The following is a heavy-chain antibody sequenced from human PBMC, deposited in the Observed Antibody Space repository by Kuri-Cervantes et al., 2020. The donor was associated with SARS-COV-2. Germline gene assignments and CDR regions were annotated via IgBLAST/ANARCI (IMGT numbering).Heavy chain of an antibody. CDR3: ARWCGGSCSGLGV. CDR2: ISHDGKNK. CDR1: GFNFSRTD. Sequence: LSLTCAASGFNFSRTDMHWVRQAPEKGLEWVAVISHDGKNKKCISSGKGRFTISRDNAKNSLYLQMNSLRAEDMAVYYCARWCGGSCSGLGVWGQGTTVTVSS. V-gene: IGHV3-30*03. J-gene: IGHJ6*02. D-gene: IGHD2-15*01.